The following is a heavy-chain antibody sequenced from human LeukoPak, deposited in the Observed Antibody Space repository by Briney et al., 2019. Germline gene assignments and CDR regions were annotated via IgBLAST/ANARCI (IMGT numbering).Heavy chain of an antibody. CDR3: ARAVAGTRDAFDI. CDR2: IYYSGST. V-gene: IGHV4-34*01. Sequence: SETLSLTCAVYGGSFSGYYWSWIRQPPGKGLEWIGYIYYSGSTYYNPSLKSRVTISVDTSKNQFSLKLSSVTAADTAVYYCARAVAGTRDAFDIWGQGTMVTVSS. J-gene: IGHJ3*02. D-gene: IGHD6-19*01. CDR1: GGSFSGYY.